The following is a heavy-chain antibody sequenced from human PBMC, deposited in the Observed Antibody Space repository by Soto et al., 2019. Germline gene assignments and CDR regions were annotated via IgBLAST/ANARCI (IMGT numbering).Heavy chain of an antibody. CDR2: IWYDGSNK. V-gene: IGHV3-33*06. CDR1: GFTFSNSG. CDR3: AKAIIAARPYNYYYMDV. D-gene: IGHD6-6*01. J-gene: IGHJ6*03. Sequence: QVQLVESGGGVVQPGRSLRLSCAASGFTFSNSGMHWVRQAPGKGLEWVAVIWYDGSNKYYADSVKGRFTISRDNSKNTRYLQMNRLRAEDTAVYYCAKAIIAARPYNYYYMDVWGKGTTVTVAS.